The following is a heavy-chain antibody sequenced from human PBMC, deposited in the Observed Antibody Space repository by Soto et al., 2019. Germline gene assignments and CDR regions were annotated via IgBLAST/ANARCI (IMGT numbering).Heavy chain of an antibody. J-gene: IGHJ3*02. CDR2: TIPVVNTA. CDR3: ARGVYGSGNYYTGPSAFDI. D-gene: IGHD3-10*01. V-gene: IGHV1-69*06. Sequence: QVQLEQSGAEVKKPGSSVKVSCKASGGTLSDHGVAWLRQAPGQGLEWMGGTIPVVNTAKYAQKFQGRVTVTADKFTNIAYMDLSSLISEDTVFYFCARGVYGSGNYYTGPSAFDIWGQGTMVIVSS. CDR1: GGTLSDHG.